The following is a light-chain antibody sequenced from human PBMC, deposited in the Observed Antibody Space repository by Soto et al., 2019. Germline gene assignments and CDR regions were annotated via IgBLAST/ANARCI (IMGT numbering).Light chain of an antibody. CDR1: SSDVGSYNL. J-gene: IGLJ1*01. V-gene: IGLV2-23*02. CDR3: CSYAGSSTPHYV. CDR2: EVS. Sequence: QSALTQPASVSGSPGQSITISCTGTSSDVGSYNLVSWYQQHPGKAPKLMIYEVSKRPSGVSNRFSGSKSGNTASLTISGLQAEDEADYYCCSYAGSSTPHYVFGTGTKVTAL.